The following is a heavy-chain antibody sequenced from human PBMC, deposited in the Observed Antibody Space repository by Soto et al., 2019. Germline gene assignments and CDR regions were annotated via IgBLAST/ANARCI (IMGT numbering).Heavy chain of an antibody. V-gene: IGHV1-69*08. J-gene: IGHJ6*02. Sequence: QVQLVQSGAEVKKPGSSVKVSCKASGGTFSSYTISWVRQAPGQGLEWMGRIIPILGIANYAQKFQGRVTITADKSTNTAYMELSSLRSEDTAVYYCARDRIAAAGGDYYYGMDVWGQGTTVTVSS. CDR2: IIPILGIA. D-gene: IGHD6-13*01. CDR1: GGTFSSYT. CDR3: ARDRIAAAGGDYYYGMDV.